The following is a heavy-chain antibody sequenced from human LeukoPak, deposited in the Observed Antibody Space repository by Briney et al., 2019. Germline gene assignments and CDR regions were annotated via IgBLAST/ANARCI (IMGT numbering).Heavy chain of an antibody. J-gene: IGHJ4*02. Sequence: TGGSLRLSCAASGFTFSSYAMSWVRQAPGKGLEWVSAISGSGGSTYYADSVKGRFTISRDNSKNTLYLQMNSLRAEDTAVYYCAKDYYPSSTVRYSSSATEFDYWGQGTLVTVSS. D-gene: IGHD6-6*01. CDR3: AKDYYPSSTVRYSSSATEFDY. CDR2: ISGSGGST. V-gene: IGHV3-23*01. CDR1: GFTFSSYA.